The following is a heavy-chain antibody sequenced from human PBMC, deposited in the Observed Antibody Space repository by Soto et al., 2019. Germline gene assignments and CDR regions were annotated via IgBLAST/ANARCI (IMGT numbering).Heavy chain of an antibody. V-gene: IGHV5-51*03. CDR1: GYSFTSYW. D-gene: IGHD5-12*01. Sequence: EVQLVQSGAEVKKPGESLKISCKGSGYSFTSYWIGWVRQMPGKGLEWMGIIYPGDSDTRYSPSFQGQVTISADKSISSAYLQWSSLKASDTAMYYCARLKRDGHNYSPLYYWGQGTLVTVSS. CDR2: IYPGDSDT. J-gene: IGHJ4*02. CDR3: ARLKRDGHNYSPLYY.